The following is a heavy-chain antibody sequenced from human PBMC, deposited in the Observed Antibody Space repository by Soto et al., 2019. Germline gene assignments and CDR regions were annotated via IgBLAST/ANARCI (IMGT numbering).Heavy chain of an antibody. CDR3: ARRSSSSLGSMFDP. D-gene: IGHD6-6*01. CDR1: GCSISSSTYY. Sequence: TLSLTCTVSGCSISSSTYYWDWIRQPPGKGLEWIGAMYYTGNKNYNPSLESRVTMSVDTSKNQFSLKLSSVTPTDTAVYYCARRSSSSLGSMFDPWGRGILVTVYS. J-gene: IGHJ5*02. CDR2: MYYTGNK. V-gene: IGHV4-39*01.